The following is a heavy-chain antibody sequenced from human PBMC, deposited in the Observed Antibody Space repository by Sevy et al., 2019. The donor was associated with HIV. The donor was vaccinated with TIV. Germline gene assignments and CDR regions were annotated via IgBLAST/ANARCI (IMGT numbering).Heavy chain of an antibody. CDR2: IWPDGGNK. Sequence: GGSLRLSCAASGFIFSSYGMHWVRQAPGKGLEWVAVIWPDGGNKYNADSVKGRFTISRDNSKNTLYLQMNSLRAEETAVYYCARESGYSSGWNLDNWFDPWGQGTLVTVSS. CDR3: ARESGYSSGWNLDNWFDP. CDR1: GFIFSSYG. V-gene: IGHV3-33*01. D-gene: IGHD6-19*01. J-gene: IGHJ5*02.